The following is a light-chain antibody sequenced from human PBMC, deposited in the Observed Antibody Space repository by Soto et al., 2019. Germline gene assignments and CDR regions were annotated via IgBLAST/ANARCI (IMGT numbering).Light chain of an antibody. J-gene: IGKJ4*01. V-gene: IGKV1-5*02. CDR1: KIISTY. CDR3: QQSESPSLT. Sequence: DIQMTQSPSSLSASVGDRVTIICRASKIISTYLNWYQQKPGKAPKLLIYDASSLESGIPSRFSGSGSGTEFTLTISSLQPDDFATYYCQQSESPSLTFGGGTKVDIK. CDR2: DAS.